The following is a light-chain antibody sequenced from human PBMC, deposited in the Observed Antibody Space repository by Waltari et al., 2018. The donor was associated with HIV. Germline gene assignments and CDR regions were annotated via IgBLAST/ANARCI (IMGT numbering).Light chain of an antibody. V-gene: IGLV2-8*01. J-gene: IGLJ3*02. CDR2: EVT. CDR1: SSDVGGHSY. Sequence: QSALTQPPSASGSPGQAVTISCTGTSSDVGGHSYVSWYQQHPGKAPKLIISEVTKRPSGVPDRFSGSSLGTTVTLIISGAQVEDEADYYCYSAADNNGVFGGGTKLTVL. CDR3: YSAADNNGV.